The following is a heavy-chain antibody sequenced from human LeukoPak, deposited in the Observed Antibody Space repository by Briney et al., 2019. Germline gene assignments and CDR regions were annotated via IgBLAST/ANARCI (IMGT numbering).Heavy chain of an antibody. V-gene: IGHV3-66*01. D-gene: IGHD3-9*01. Sequence: GGSLRLSCAXXGFTVXSXXXXXXXXAXXXXLEWVSVIYSGGSTXXXDSXXGRFXXXXXXXKNTLYLQMNSRRAEDTAVYYCARVMYYDIGWGQGTLVTVSS. J-gene: IGHJ4*02. CDR1: GFTVXSXX. CDR3: ARVMYYDIG. CDR2: IYSGGST.